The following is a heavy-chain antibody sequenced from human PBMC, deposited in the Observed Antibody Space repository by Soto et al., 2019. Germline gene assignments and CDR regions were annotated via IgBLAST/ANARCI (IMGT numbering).Heavy chain of an antibody. J-gene: IGHJ5*02. CDR2: IYYSGST. CDR1: GGSVSSGSYY. V-gene: IGHV4-61*01. CDR3: ARDPGYCSSTSCFDWFDP. Sequence: PSETLYLTCTVSGGSVSSGSYYWSWIRQPPGKGLEWIGYIYYSGSTNYNPSLKSRVTISVDTSKNQFSLKLSSVTAADTAVYYCARDPGYCSSTSCFDWFDPWGQGTLVTVSS. D-gene: IGHD2-2*01.